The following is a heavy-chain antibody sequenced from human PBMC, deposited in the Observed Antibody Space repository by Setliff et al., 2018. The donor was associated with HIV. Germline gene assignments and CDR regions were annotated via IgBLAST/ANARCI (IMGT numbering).Heavy chain of an antibody. V-gene: IGHV4-4*02. D-gene: IGHD3-22*01. CDR2: INLSGGT. Sequence: SETLSLTCAVSGGSISNNYWWSWVRQPPGKGLEWIGEINLSGGTNYIPSLKSRLTMSVDKSKNQVSMNLSSVTTADTAVYYCARLTTTYYYDSSAYYHPVWGQGTLVTVSS. J-gene: IGHJ4*02. CDR3: ARLTTTYYYDSSAYYHPV. CDR1: GGSISNNYW.